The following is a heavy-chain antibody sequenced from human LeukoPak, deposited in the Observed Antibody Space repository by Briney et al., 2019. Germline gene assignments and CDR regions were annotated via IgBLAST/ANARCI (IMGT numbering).Heavy chain of an antibody. CDR2: MNPNSGNT. D-gene: IGHD6-13*01. CDR1: GYTFTSYD. CDR3: ARGVKDRSSWYAGYYYYMDV. Sequence: ASVKVSCKASGYTFTSYDINWVRQATGQGLEWMGWMNPNSGNTGYAQKFQGRVTITRYTSISTAYMELSSLRSEDTAVYYCARGVKDRSSWYAGYYYYMDVWGKGTTVTVSS. V-gene: IGHV1-8*03. J-gene: IGHJ6*03.